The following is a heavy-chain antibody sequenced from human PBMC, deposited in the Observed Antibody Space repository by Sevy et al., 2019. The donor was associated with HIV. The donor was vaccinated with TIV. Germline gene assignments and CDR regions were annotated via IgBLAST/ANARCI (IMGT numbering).Heavy chain of an antibody. J-gene: IGHJ3*02. V-gene: IGHV3-13*01. CDR3: ARGKVFRAFDI. D-gene: IGHD2-8*01. Sequence: GGSLRLSCAASGFTFSSYDMHWVRQATGKGLEWVSAIGTAGETYSPGSVKGRFTISRENSKNSLYLQMNSLRAGDTAVYYCARGKVFRAFDIWGQGTMVTVSS. CDR2: IGTAGET. CDR1: GFTFSSYD.